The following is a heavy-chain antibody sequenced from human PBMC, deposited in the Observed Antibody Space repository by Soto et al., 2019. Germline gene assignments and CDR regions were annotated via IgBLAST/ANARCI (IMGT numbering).Heavy chain of an antibody. CDR3: ARASYGGIAAAGPLYYFDY. CDR2: ISSSSSYI. J-gene: IGHJ4*02. Sequence: GGSLRLSCAASGFTFSSYSMNWVRQAPGKGLEWVSSISSSSSYIYYADSVKGRFTISRDNAKNSLYLQMNSLRAEDTAVYYCARASYGGIAAAGPLYYFDYWGQGTLVTVSS. CDR1: GFTFSSYS. D-gene: IGHD6-13*01. V-gene: IGHV3-21*01.